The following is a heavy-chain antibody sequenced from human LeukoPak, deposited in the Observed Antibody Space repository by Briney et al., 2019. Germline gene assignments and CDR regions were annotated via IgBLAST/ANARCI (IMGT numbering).Heavy chain of an antibody. V-gene: IGHV3-30*18. CDR1: GFTFSSYG. Sequence: GGSLRLSCAASGFTFSSYGMHWVRQAPGKGLEWVAVISYDGSNKYYADSVKGRFTISRDNAKNSLYLQMNSLRAEDTALYYCAKGYYYYDSSGYNYFDYWGQGTLVTVSS. J-gene: IGHJ4*02. CDR3: AKGYYYYDSSGYNYFDY. D-gene: IGHD3-22*01. CDR2: ISYDGSNK.